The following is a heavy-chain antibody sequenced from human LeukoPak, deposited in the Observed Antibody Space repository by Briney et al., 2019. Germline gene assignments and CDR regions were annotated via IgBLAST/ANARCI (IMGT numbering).Heavy chain of an antibody. J-gene: IGHJ4*02. Sequence: GESLKISCKGSGYTFTKYWIAWVRQTPGKGLECMGIIYPGDSDTRYSPSFQGQVTISADKSISTAYLQWSSLKASDTAMYYCARRDMATNTPFDYWGQGTLVTVSS. CDR3: ARRDMATNTPFDY. CDR2: IYPGDSDT. D-gene: IGHD5-24*01. V-gene: IGHV5-51*01. CDR1: GYTFTKYW.